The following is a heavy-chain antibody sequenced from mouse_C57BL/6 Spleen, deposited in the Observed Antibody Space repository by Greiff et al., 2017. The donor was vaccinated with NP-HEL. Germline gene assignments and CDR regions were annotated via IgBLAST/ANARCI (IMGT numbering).Heavy chain of an antibody. CDR2: IDPSDSYT. J-gene: IGHJ4*01. Sequence: VQLQQSGAELVMPGASVKLSCKASGYTFTSYWMHWVKQRPGQGLEWIGEIDPSDSYTNYNQKFKGKSTLTVDKSSSTAYMQLSSLTSEDSAVYYCARDPLYGSYAMDYWGQGTSVTVSS. V-gene: IGHV1-69*01. D-gene: IGHD2-1*01. CDR1: GYTFTSYW. CDR3: ARDPLYGSYAMDY.